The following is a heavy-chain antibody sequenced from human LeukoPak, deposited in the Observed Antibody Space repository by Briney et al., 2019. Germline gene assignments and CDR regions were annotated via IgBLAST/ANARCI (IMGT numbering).Heavy chain of an antibody. CDR1: GGSISSYY. D-gene: IGHD6-19*01. Sequence: PSETLSLTCTVSGGSISSYYWSWIRQPPGKGLEWIGYIYYSGSTNYNPSLKGRVTISVDTSKNQFSLKLSSVTAADTAVYYCARDTSSGWYYFDYWGQGTLVTVSS. J-gene: IGHJ4*02. CDR3: ARDTSSGWYYFDY. CDR2: IYYSGST. V-gene: IGHV4-59*12.